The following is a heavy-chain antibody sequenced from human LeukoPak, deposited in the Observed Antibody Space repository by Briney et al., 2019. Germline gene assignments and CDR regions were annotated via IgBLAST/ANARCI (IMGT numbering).Heavy chain of an antibody. CDR3: ARGPRITIFGVVMANDAFDI. Sequence: ASVKVSCKASGYTFTGYYTHWVRQAPGQGLEWMGWINPKSGGTVYAQKFQGRVTMTRDTSSSTAYMELSRLRFDDTVVYYCARGPRITIFGVVMANDAFDIWGQGTMVTVSS. V-gene: IGHV1-2*02. D-gene: IGHD3-3*01. J-gene: IGHJ3*02. CDR1: GYTFTGYY. CDR2: INPKSGGT.